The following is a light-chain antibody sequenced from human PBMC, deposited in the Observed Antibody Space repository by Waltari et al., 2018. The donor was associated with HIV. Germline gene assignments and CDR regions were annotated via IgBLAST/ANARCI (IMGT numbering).Light chain of an antibody. J-gene: IGKJ2*01. CDR3: QQFETYYG. CDR2: LAS. V-gene: IGKV1-5*03. Sequence: DIRMTQSPSTLSASIGDRVTITCRASQNIGNFLAWYQQKPGKAPKLLIYLASSLERGVPGRFSGSGSGSDFTLNISGLQYEDFATYYCQQFETYYGFGQGTRLE. CDR1: QNIGNF.